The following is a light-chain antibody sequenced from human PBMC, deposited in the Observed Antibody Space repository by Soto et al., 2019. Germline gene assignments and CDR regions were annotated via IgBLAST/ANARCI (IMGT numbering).Light chain of an antibody. CDR1: QSVSRN. CDR3: QQDNNWPYT. J-gene: IGKJ2*01. Sequence: EIVMTQSPATLSVSPGERATLSCRASQSVSRNLAWYQQKPGQAPGLLIYAASTRATGIPARFSGSGSGTEFTVTSGGLQSEDFGVYYCQQDNNWPYTFGQGTKLEVK. CDR2: AAS. V-gene: IGKV3-15*01.